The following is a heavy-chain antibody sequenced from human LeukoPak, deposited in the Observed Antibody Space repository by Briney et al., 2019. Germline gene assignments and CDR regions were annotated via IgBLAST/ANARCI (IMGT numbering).Heavy chain of an antibody. D-gene: IGHD3-10*01. Sequence: PGGSLRLSCAASGFTFSTYAMHWVRQAPGKGLEWVAVIPYDGSNKYYADSVKGRFTISRDNSKNTLYLQMNSLRAEDTAVYYCAKDYSKTSYYGSGTYYRPNWFDPWGQGTLVTVSS. J-gene: IGHJ5*02. CDR2: IPYDGSNK. V-gene: IGHV3-30*04. CDR3: AKDYSKTSYYGSGTYYRPNWFDP. CDR1: GFTFSTYA.